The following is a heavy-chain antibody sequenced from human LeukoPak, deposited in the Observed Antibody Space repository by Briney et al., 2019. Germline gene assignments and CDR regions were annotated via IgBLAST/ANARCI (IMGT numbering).Heavy chain of an antibody. V-gene: IGHV4-31*03. Sequence: SETLSLTCTVSGGSISNGGYYWSWIRQHPGTGLEWIGHIYYSGSTYYNPSLKSRVTISVDTSKNQFSLKLSSVTAADTAVYYCARISYSSSWYFDYWGQGTLVTVSS. CDR3: ARISYSSSWYFDY. CDR2: IYYSGST. CDR1: GGSISNGGYY. J-gene: IGHJ4*02. D-gene: IGHD6-13*01.